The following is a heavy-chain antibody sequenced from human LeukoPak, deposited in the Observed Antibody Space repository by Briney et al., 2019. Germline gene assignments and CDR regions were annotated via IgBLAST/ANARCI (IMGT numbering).Heavy chain of an antibody. J-gene: IGHJ6*02. CDR2: MNPNSGNT. V-gene: IGHV1-8*01. D-gene: IGHD3-9*01. Sequence: GASVKVSCKASGYTFSNYDINWVRQAPGQGLEWMGWMNPNSGNTGYAQKFQDRVTMTRNTSISTAYMELSSLRSEDTAVYYCARAPRTGFYYDMDVWGQGTTVTVSS. CDR1: GYTFSNYD. CDR3: ARAPRTGFYYDMDV.